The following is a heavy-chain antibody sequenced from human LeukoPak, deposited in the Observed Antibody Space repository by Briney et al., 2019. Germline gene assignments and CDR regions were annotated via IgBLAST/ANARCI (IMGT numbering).Heavy chain of an antibody. J-gene: IGHJ6*02. CDR2: FDPEDGET. D-gene: IGHD2-15*01. CDR1: GYTLTELS. V-gene: IGHV1-24*01. CDR3: ATPSPVVVAATHYYSMDV. Sequence: ASVKVSCKVSGYTLTELSMHWVRQAPGKGLEWMGGFDPEDGETIYAQKFQGRVTMTEDTSTDTAYMELSSLRSEDTAVYYCATPSPVVVAATHYYSMDVWGQGTTVTVSS.